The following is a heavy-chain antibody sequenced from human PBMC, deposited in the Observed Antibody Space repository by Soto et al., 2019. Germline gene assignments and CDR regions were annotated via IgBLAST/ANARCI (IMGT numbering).Heavy chain of an antibody. D-gene: IGHD1-26*01. V-gene: IGHV3-30*18. CDR2: MSSDGSKI. J-gene: IGHJ4*02. CDR1: GFDFTYYA. CDR3: AKDEGVGGTLGLFDY. Sequence: QVQLVESGGGAVQPGASLRLSCVASGFDFTYYAMHWVRQAPGKGLESVAVMSSDGSKIHHTDSVKGRFTISRDNSKNTLYLQMNSLRKEHTAVYFCAKDEGVGGTLGLFDYWGQGTLVSVSS.